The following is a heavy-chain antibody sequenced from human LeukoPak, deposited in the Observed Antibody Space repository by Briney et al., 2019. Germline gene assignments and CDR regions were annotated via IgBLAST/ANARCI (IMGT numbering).Heavy chain of an antibody. J-gene: IGHJ4*01. CDR3: ARDAQRGFDDSNSLKY. V-gene: IGHV3-33*01. CDR1: GFIFSHHG. D-gene: IGHD4-11*01. Sequence: EASLTLSCAASGFIFSHHGMHWVRQAPGKGLEWVAVIWSDGTNRFYADSVKGRFTISRDNSQNTVFLQMDSLRVKDTAIYYCARDAQRGFDDSNSLKYWGHGTLVTVSS. CDR2: IWSDGTNR.